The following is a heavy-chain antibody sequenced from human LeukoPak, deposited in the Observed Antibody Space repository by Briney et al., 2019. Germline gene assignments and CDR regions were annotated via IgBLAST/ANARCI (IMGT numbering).Heavy chain of an antibody. J-gene: IGHJ4*02. CDR1: GGSISSFY. CDR2: IYYSGIT. V-gene: IGHV4-59*08. D-gene: IGHD5-18*01. Sequence: PSETLSLTCTVSGGSISSFYWSWIRQPPGKGLEWIGYIYYSGITNYNPSLKSRVTISVNRSNNQFYPRLSSVTAADTAVYYCARLRHLGNSYYYFDSWGQGTLVTVSS. CDR3: ARLRHLGNSYYYFDS.